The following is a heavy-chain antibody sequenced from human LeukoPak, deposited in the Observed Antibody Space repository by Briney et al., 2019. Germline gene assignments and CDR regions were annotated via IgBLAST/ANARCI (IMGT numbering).Heavy chain of an antibody. J-gene: IGHJ4*02. D-gene: IGHD5-18*01. Sequence: SETLSVPHTVSGGSISFYYRRWIRQPPGKGLEWIAHIYSRGSTNYNPSLKSRVTISVDTSKNQFSLKVRSVTAADTAVYYCARGGVQLPPYYFDYWAPRPLLTVSS. CDR1: GGSISFYY. CDR3: ARGGVQLPPYYFDY. CDR2: IYSRGST. V-gene: IGHV4-59*01.